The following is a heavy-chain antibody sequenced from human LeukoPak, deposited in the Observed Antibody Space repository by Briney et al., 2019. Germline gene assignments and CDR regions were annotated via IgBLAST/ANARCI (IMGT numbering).Heavy chain of an antibody. Sequence: GGSLRLSCAASGFTVSSNYMNWVRQAPGKGLEWVANMQQDGSEKYYVDSVKGRFTISRDNAKNSLYLQMNSLRAEDTAVYYCARGLHAAFDIWGQGTMVTVSS. CDR3: ARGLHAAFDI. CDR2: MQQDGSEK. J-gene: IGHJ3*02. CDR1: GFTVSSNY. V-gene: IGHV3-7*04.